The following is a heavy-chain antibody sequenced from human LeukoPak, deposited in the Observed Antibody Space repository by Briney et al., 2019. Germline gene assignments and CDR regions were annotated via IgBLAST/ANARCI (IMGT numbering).Heavy chain of an antibody. CDR1: GGSISSSY. Sequence: SETLSLTCAVSGGSISSSYWSWIRQPPGKGLEWIGYIYYTGGTEYNPSLKSRATISVDTSKNLFSLKLTSVTAADTAVYYCARHGGSDWPNYHFDSWGQGTLVAVSS. V-gene: IGHV4-59*08. D-gene: IGHD6-19*01. CDR2: IYYTGGT. CDR3: ARHGGSDWPNYHFDS. J-gene: IGHJ4*02.